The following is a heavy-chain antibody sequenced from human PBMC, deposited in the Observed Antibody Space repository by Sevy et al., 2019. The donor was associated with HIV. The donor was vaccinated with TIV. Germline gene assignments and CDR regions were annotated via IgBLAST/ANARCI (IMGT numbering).Heavy chain of an antibody. CDR2: TSYDGHNN. D-gene: IGHD1-26*01. V-gene: IGHV3-30*18. J-gene: IGHJ6*02. CDR1: GFTFSNYG. CDR3: AKDLLQLTIKELAQDYYYGMDV. Sequence: GGSLRLSCAASGFTFSNYGIHWVRQAPGKGLEWVAITSYDGHNNYYEHSVKGRFTISRDNSKNTLYLQMNSLRAEDTAVYYCAKDLLQLTIKELAQDYYYGMDVWGQGTTVTVSS.